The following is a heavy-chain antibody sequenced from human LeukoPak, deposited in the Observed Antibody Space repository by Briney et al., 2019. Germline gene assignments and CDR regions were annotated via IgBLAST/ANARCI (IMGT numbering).Heavy chain of an antibody. Sequence: GGSLRLSCAASGFTVSSNYMSWVRQAPGKGLEWVSVIYSGGTTNYADSVKGRFIISRDNSKNTLFLQMNSLGTEDTAVYYCAIELHLGQGTLVTVSS. CDR2: IYSGGTT. D-gene: IGHD1-26*01. V-gene: IGHV3-66*02. CDR3: AIELH. J-gene: IGHJ4*02. CDR1: GFTVSSNY.